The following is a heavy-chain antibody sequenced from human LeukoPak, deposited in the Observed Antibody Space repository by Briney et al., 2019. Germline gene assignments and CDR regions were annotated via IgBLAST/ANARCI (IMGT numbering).Heavy chain of an antibody. CDR3: TRGGSCDSSGYYPLPFDY. Sequence: GGSLRLSCTVSGFTFGDYAMTWVRQAPGRGLEWVGFIRGKAYGGTTKYAASVKGRFTISRDDSKSIAYLQMNSLKTEETAVYYCTRGGSCDSSGYYPLPFDYWGQGTLVTVSS. D-gene: IGHD3-22*01. CDR1: GFTFGDYA. CDR2: IRGKAYGGTT. J-gene: IGHJ4*02. V-gene: IGHV3-49*04.